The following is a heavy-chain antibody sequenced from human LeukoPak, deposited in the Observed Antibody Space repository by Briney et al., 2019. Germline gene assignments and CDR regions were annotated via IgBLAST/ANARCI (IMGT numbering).Heavy chain of an antibody. CDR1: GFTFSDYG. J-gene: IGHJ3*02. CDR3: ARDPALRSSGAFDI. D-gene: IGHD6-6*01. Sequence: GGSLRLSCAASGFTFSDYGMHWVRQAPGKGLEWVANIKQDGSEKYYVDSVKGRFTISRDNAKNSLYLQMNSLRAEDTAVYYCARDPALRSSGAFDIWGQGTMVTVSS. V-gene: IGHV3-7*01. CDR2: IKQDGSEK.